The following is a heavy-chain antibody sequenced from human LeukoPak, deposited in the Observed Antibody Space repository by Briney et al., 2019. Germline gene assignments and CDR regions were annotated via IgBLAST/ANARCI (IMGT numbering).Heavy chain of an antibody. Sequence: PWGSLRLSCAASGFTFNTFNMNRVRQAPGKGLGWVSSITSGGDYIYYADSVKGRFTTSRDNAKNSLSLQLNSLRVEDTAVYYCARGHYDVLAASYKWTPDYWGQGTLVTVSS. CDR1: GFTFNTFN. CDR2: ITSGGDYI. D-gene: IGHD3-9*01. CDR3: ARGHYDVLAASYKWTPDY. J-gene: IGHJ4*02. V-gene: IGHV3-21*01.